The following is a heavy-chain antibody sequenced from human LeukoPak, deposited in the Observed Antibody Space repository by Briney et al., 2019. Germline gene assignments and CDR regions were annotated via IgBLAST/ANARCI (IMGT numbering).Heavy chain of an antibody. CDR1: GFTFSSYS. J-gene: IGHJ4*02. Sequence: GGSLRLSCTASGFTFSSYSMNWVRQAPGKGLEWVSSISSGSTYIYYADSVKGRFTVSRDNAKNSLYLQMNSLRAEDTAVYYCAKRSDYGGNWNYFDYWGQGTLVTVSS. CDR3: AKRSDYGGNWNYFDY. D-gene: IGHD4-23*01. CDR2: ISSGSTYI. V-gene: IGHV3-21*04.